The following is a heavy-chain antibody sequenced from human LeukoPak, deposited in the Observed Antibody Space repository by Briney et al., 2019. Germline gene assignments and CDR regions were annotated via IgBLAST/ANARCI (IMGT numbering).Heavy chain of an antibody. J-gene: IGHJ6*02. CDR1: GYTFTSYD. CDR3: ARTPHLYYDFWSGYYTRGYGMDV. CDR2: MNPNSGNT. Sequence: ASVQVSCKASGYTFTSYDINWVRQATGQGLEWMGWMNPNSGNTGYAQKFQGRVTMTRNTSISTAYMELSSLRSEDTAVYYCARTPHLYYDFWSGYYTRGYGMDVWGQGTTVTISS. V-gene: IGHV1-8*01. D-gene: IGHD3-3*01.